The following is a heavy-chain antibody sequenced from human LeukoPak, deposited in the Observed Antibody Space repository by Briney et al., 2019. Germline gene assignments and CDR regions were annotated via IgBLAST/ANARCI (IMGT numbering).Heavy chain of an antibody. CDR3: ARGRGYGYGIDY. V-gene: IGHV4-30-4*01. D-gene: IGHD5-18*01. CDR1: GGSISSGDHY. J-gene: IGHJ4*02. Sequence: SQTLSLTCTVSGGSISSGDHYWSWIRQSPGRGLEPIAYTSYSGSAYYNPSLMSRITMSVDTSKNQFSLKLTSVTAADTAVYYCARGRGYGYGIDYWGKGILVTVSS. CDR2: TSYSGSA.